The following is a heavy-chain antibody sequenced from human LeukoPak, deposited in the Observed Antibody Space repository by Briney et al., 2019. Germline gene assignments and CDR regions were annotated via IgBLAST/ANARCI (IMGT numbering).Heavy chain of an antibody. CDR1: GGSIRSYY. Sequence: SETLSLTCTVSGGSIRSYYWSWIRQPPGKGLEWIGYIYYSGSTNYNPSLKSRVTISVDTSKNQFSLKLSSVAAADTAVYYCARGLFGVFDYWGQGTPVTVSS. CDR3: ARGLFGVFDY. D-gene: IGHD3-3*01. J-gene: IGHJ4*02. V-gene: IGHV4-59*01. CDR2: IYYSGST.